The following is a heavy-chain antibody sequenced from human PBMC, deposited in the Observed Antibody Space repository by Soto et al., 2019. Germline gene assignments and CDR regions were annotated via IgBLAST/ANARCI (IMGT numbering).Heavy chain of an antibody. Sequence: GASVKVSCKASGYSFTSYGINWVRQAPGQGLEWMGWITVYNGQTKYAQNFQGRATMATESPTSTAYLELTSLGSDDTAVYYCARAEVEPRFYGMDVWGPGTTVPVSS. J-gene: IGHJ6*02. V-gene: IGHV1-18*04. D-gene: IGHD3-3*01. CDR2: ITVYNGQT. CDR1: GYSFTSYG. CDR3: ARAEVEPRFYGMDV.